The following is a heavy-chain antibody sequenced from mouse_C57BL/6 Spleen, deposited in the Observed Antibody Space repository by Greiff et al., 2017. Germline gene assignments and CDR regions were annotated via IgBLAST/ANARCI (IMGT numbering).Heavy chain of an antibody. CDR2: IYPGSGST. V-gene: IGHV1-55*01. CDR1: GYTFTSYW. Sequence: QVQLQQPGAELVKPGASVKMSCKASGYTFTSYWITWVQQRPGQGLEWIGDIYPGSGSTNYKEKFKSKATLTVDTAYSTAYMQLSSLTSEDSAVYDCASHDYSGKVGSDYWGQGTTLTVSS. D-gene: IGHD1-1*01. CDR3: ASHDYSGKVGSDY. J-gene: IGHJ2*01.